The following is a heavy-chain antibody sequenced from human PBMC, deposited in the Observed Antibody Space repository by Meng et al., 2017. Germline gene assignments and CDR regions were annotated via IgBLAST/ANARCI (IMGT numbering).Heavy chain of an antibody. V-gene: IGHV4-59*01. D-gene: IGHD3-22*01. CDR3: ARGTVGGYYYPYYFDY. Sequence: SCTVSGGSISSYYWSWIRQPPGKGLEWIGYIYYSGSTNYNPSLKSRVTISVDTSKNQFSLKLSSVTAADTAVYYCARGTVGGYYYPYYFDYWGQGTLVTVSS. CDR2: IYYSGST. J-gene: IGHJ4*02. CDR1: GGSISSYY.